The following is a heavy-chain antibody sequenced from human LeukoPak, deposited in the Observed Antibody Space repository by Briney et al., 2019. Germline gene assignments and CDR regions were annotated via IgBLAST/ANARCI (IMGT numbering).Heavy chain of an antibody. CDR3: ATHVRYCSSTSCYSHWNAFDI. CDR2: INPNSGGT. Sequence: GASVKVSCKASGYTFTGYHMHWVRQAPGQGLEWMGWINPNSGGTNYAQKFQGRVTMTRDTSISTAYMELSRLRSDDTAVYYCATHVRYCSSTSCYSHWNAFDIWGQGTMVTVSS. J-gene: IGHJ3*02. CDR1: GYTFTGYH. D-gene: IGHD2-2*01. V-gene: IGHV1-2*02.